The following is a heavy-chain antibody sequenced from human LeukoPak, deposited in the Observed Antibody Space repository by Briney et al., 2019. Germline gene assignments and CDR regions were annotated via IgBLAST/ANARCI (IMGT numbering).Heavy chain of an antibody. J-gene: IGHJ4*02. CDR1: GFTFSSYW. D-gene: IGHD6-19*01. Sequence: GGSLRLSCAASGFTFSSYWMTWVRQAPGKGLEWVANIKQDGSERNYVDSVKGRFTISRDNAKNSLYRQMNTLRDEDTAVYYCATGAGCGYWGQGTLVTVSS. CDR2: IKQDGSER. V-gene: IGHV3-7*03. CDR3: ATGAGCGY.